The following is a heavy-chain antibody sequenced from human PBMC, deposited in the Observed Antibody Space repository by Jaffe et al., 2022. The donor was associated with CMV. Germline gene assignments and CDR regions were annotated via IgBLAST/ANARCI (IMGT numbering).Heavy chain of an antibody. V-gene: IGHV3-53*01. CDR2: IYSGGST. CDR3: ARDYEARPEYYYYGMDV. Sequence: EVQLVESGGGLIQPGGSLRLSCAASGFTVSSNYMSWVRQAPGKGLEWVSVIYSGGSTYYADSVKGRFTISRDNSKNTLYLQMNSLRAEDTAVYYCARDYEARPEYYYYGMDVWGQGTTVTVSS. CDR1: GFTVSSNY. J-gene: IGHJ6*02. D-gene: IGHD6-6*01.